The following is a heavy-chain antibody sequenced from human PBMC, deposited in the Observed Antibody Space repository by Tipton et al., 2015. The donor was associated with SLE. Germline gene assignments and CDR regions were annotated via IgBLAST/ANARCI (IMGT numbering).Heavy chain of an antibody. CDR2: IFVSGTT. Sequence: TLSLTCTVSGDSMRSSMTTYYWSWIRQTAGKGPEWMGRIFVSGTTNYNPSLKSRIALSVDTSKNQFSLTVFSVTAADTALYFCARGTIASRPGYFDNWGQGTLVTVSS. CDR1: GDSMRSSMTTYY. V-gene: IGHV4-4*07. J-gene: IGHJ4*02. D-gene: IGHD6-6*01. CDR3: ARGTIASRPGYFDN.